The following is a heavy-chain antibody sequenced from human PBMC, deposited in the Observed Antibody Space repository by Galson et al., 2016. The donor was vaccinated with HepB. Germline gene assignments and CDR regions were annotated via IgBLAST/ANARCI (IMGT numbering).Heavy chain of an antibody. CDR1: GGSISSSSYY. CDR2: IYYSGST. CDR3: ARHSSYYGNFDY. V-gene: IGHV4-39*01. J-gene: IGHJ4*02. Sequence: ETLSLTCTVSGGSISSSSYYWGWIRQPPGKGLEWIGSIYYSGSTYYNPSLRSRVTISVDTSKNQFSLNLSSVTAADTAVYYCARHSSYYGNFDYWGQGTLVTVSS. D-gene: IGHD2-15*01.